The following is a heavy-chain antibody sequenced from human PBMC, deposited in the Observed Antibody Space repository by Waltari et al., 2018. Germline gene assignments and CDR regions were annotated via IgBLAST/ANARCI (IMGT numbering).Heavy chain of an antibody. J-gene: IGHJ5*02. CDR3: ARGLGGYCSGGSCYSHNWFDP. Sequence: QVQLQQWGAGLLKPSATLSLTCAVYGGSFGGYYGSWIRQPQGKGLGWIGEINHSGSTNYNPSLKSRVTISVDTSKNQFSLKLSSVTAADTAVYYCARGLGGYCSGGSCYSHNWFDPWGQGTLVTVSS. CDR1: GGSFGGYY. D-gene: IGHD2-15*01. V-gene: IGHV4-34*01. CDR2: INHSGST.